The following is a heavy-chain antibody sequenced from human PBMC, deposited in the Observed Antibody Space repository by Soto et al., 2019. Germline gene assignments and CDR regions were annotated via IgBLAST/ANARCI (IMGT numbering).Heavy chain of an antibody. CDR3: AKCSIEYSASVDR. Sequence: EVQLLESGGGLVQPGGSLRLACAASGFSFNSYAMVGVRQAPGKGLEWFSVSSARGGSSYFADSVKGRFTISRDNSKNVLSMEMNNLRAEDTATYFCAKCSIEYSASVDRWGQGTLVLVSS. CDR1: GFSFNSYA. CDR2: SSARGGSS. J-gene: IGHJ5*02. D-gene: IGHD5-12*01. V-gene: IGHV3-23*01.